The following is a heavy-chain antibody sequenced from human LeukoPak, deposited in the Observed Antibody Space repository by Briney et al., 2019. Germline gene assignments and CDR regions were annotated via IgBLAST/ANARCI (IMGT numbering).Heavy chain of an antibody. J-gene: IGHJ5*02. Sequence: SETLSLTCTVSGGFISSYYWSWIRQPPGKGLEWIGYIYYSGSTSYNPSLKTRVTIAVDTSKNQFSLKLSSVTASDTAIYYCARAVWGYGGNSVRAGNWFDPWGQGTLVTVSS. CDR2: IYYSGST. D-gene: IGHD3-16*01. CDR1: GGFISSYY. V-gene: IGHV4-59*01. CDR3: ARAVWGYGGNSVRAGNWFDP.